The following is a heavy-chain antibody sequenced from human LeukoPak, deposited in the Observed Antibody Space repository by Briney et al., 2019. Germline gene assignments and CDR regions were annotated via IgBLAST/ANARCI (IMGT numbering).Heavy chain of an antibody. V-gene: IGHV3-30*02. CDR3: AKQMVERPHYYYMDV. CDR2: IQDDESNK. J-gene: IGHJ6*03. D-gene: IGHD2-15*01. Sequence: GGSLRLSCAASGFIFSSFGMHWVRQAPGKGLEWVTFIQDDESNKFYADSVKGRFTISRDNSKNTLFLQMNSLRPEDTALYYCAKQMVERPHYYYMDVWGKGTTVTVSS. CDR1: GFIFSSFG.